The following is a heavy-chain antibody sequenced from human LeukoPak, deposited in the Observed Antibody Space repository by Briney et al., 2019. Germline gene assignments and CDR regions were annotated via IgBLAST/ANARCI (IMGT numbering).Heavy chain of an antibody. V-gene: IGHV4-34*01. J-gene: IGHJ5*02. D-gene: IGHD2-2*01. CDR1: GGSFSGYY. CDR2: INHSGST. CDR3: ARQGYCSGNTCYALFDP. Sequence: SETLSLTCAVYGGSFSGYYWSWIRQPPGKGLEWIGEINHSGSTNYNPSLKSRVTISVDTSKNQFSLKLVSVTAADTAVYYCARQGYCSGNTCYALFDPWGQGTLVIVSS.